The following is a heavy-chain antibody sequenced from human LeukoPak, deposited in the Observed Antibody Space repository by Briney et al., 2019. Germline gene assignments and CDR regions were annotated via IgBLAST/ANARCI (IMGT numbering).Heavy chain of an antibody. CDR2: MNPNTGNT. CDR1: GYTSTSFE. J-gene: IGHJ4*01. CDR3: ASGSTSTYDF. V-gene: IGHV1-8*01. Sequence: ASVKVSCKVSGYTSTSFEINWVRQVTGQGLEWMGWMNPNTGNTGYAQKFQGRVTMTRDTSISTAYMELSGLTSEDTAVYFCASGSTSTYDFWGHGTMVTVSS. D-gene: IGHD2-2*01.